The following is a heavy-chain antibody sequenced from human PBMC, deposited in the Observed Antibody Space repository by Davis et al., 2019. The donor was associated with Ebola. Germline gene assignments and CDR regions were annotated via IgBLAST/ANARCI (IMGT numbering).Heavy chain of an antibody. CDR2: INPNSGGT. J-gene: IGHJ5*02. CDR3: ARDGRGASGWFDP. Sequence: ASVKVSCKASGYTFTGYYMHWLRQAPGQGLEWMGWINPNSGGTNYAQKFQGRVTMTRDTSISAAYMELSRLRSDDTAVYYCARDGRGASGWFDPWGQGTLVTVSS. D-gene: IGHD2-15*01. V-gene: IGHV1-2*02. CDR1: GYTFTGYY.